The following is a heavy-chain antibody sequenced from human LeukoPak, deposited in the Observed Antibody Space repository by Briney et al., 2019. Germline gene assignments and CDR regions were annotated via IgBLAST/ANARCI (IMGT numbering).Heavy chain of an antibody. Sequence: GGSLRLSCAASGFTFSSYDMHWVRQATGKGLEWVSAIGIAGDTYYPGSVKGRFTISRENAKNSLYLQMNSLRAGDTAVYYCASAYCGGYDCKLSAFDIWGQGTMVTVSS. CDR2: IGIAGDT. J-gene: IGHJ3*02. D-gene: IGHD2-21*01. CDR3: ASAYCGGYDCKLSAFDI. CDR1: GFTFSSYD. V-gene: IGHV3-13*01.